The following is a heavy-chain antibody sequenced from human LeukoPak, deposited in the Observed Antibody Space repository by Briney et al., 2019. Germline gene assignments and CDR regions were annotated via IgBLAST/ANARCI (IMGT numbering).Heavy chain of an antibody. J-gene: IGHJ4*02. V-gene: IGHV4-34*01. Sequence: NTSETLSLTCVVYGASLSDYYWTWIRQPPGKGLEWIGEIHHSGTTSYKPSLRSRVTISGDTSKNQFSLILRSVTAADTAVYCCARGRLDGYYFDYWGQGALATVSS. CDR2: IHHSGTT. D-gene: IGHD1-1*01. CDR3: ARGRLDGYYFDY. CDR1: GASLSDYY.